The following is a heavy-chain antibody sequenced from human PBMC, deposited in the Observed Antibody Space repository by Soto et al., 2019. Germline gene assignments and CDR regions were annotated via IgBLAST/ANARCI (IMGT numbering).Heavy chain of an antibody. CDR1: GGTFSSYA. Sequence: ASVKVSCKASGGTFSSYAISWVRQAPGQGLEGMGGIIPIFGTANYAQKFQGRVTITADESTSTAYMELSSLRSEDTAVYYCASRESYYYDSSGYQFYYYGMDVWGQGTTVTVSS. J-gene: IGHJ6*02. D-gene: IGHD3-22*01. V-gene: IGHV1-69*13. CDR2: IIPIFGTA. CDR3: ASRESYYYDSSGYQFYYYGMDV.